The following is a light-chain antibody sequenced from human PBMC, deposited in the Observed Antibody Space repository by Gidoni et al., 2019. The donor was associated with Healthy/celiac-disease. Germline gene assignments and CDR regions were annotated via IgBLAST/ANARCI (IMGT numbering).Light chain of an antibody. Sequence: IVLTHSPATLSLSPGERDTLSCRASQSVSSYLAWYQQKTGQAPRLLIYDASNRATGIPARFSGSGSGKDFTLTISSLEPEDFAVYYCQQRSNWRLTFGGGTKVEIK. V-gene: IGKV3-11*01. CDR2: DAS. CDR3: QQRSNWRLT. J-gene: IGKJ4*01. CDR1: QSVSSY.